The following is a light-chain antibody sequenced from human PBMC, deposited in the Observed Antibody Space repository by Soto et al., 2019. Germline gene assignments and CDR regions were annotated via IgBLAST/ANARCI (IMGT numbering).Light chain of an antibody. J-gene: IGLJ2*01. V-gene: IGLV2-14*03. CDR2: DVS. CDR1: SSDVGGYNY. CDR3: TSYTISSTLVV. Sequence: QSALTQPASVSGSPGQSITISCTGTSSDVGGYNYLSWYQQHPGKAPKLMIYDVSDRPSGASNRFSGSKSGNTASLTISGLQAEDEADYYCTSYTISSTLVVFGGGTKVTVL.